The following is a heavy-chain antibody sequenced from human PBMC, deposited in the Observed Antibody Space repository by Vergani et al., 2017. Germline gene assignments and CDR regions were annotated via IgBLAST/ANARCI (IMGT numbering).Heavy chain of an antibody. CDR3: ARRSSSYYFDI. J-gene: IGHJ5*02. V-gene: IGHV4-38-2*01. CDR1: GDSISSGNN. Sequence: QVNLQESGPGLVKPSETLSLTCAVSGDSISSGNNWGWIRQPPGKGLEWISSVSHSGDTYFNPSLKGRVSISMDTSKNQFSLKLNSVTAADTAMYYCARRSSSYYFDIWGQGVLITVSS. D-gene: IGHD3-22*01. CDR2: VSHSGDT.